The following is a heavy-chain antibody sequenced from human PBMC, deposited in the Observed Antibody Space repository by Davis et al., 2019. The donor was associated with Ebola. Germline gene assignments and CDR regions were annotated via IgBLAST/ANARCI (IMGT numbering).Heavy chain of an antibody. V-gene: IGHV2-5*02. D-gene: IGHD3-3*01. CDR1: GFSMRTAGVG. J-gene: IGHJ5*02. CDR3: AHRQYDFWTDRRSRFDT. Sequence: SGPTLVKPTQTLTLTCTFSGFSMRTAGVGVGWIRQPPGKALEWLALIYLDDEKQYSPSLKSRLVITKDTSKNQAVLTMTNMDPLDTGTYYCAHRQYDFWTDRRSRFDTWGQGTLVSVSS. CDR2: IYLDDEK.